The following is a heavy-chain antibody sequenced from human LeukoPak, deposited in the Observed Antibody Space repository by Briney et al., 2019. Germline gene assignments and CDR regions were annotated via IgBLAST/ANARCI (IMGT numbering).Heavy chain of an antibody. D-gene: IGHD1-26*01. J-gene: IGHJ4*02. CDR2: IYSSGST. CDR3: AKSGGYGLIDY. CDR1: GASVSGSNYY. Sequence: SETLSLTCAVSGASVSGSNYYWGWIRQPPGEGLEWIGNIYSSGSTYYNASLQSRVTTSIDTSKNQFSLRLNSVTAADTAMYYCAKSGGYGLIDYWGQGTRVTVSS. V-gene: IGHV4-39*01.